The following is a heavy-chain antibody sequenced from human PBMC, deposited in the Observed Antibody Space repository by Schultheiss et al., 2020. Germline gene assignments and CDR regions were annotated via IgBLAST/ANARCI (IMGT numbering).Heavy chain of an antibody. J-gene: IGHJ3*02. Sequence: SETLSLTCTVSGGSISSYYWSWIRQHPGKGLEWIGYIYYSGSTNYNLSLKSRVTISVDKSKNQFSLKLSSVTAVDTAVYYCASYHEVNSAFDIWGQGTMVTVSS. V-gene: IGHV4-59*12. CDR3: ASYHEVNSAFDI. CDR1: GGSISSYY. CDR2: IYYSGST. D-gene: IGHD2-2*01.